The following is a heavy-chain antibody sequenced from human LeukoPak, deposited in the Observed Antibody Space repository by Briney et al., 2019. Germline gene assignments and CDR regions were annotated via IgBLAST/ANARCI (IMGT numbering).Heavy chain of an antibody. Sequence: AASVKVSCKASGYTFTSYGISWVRQAPGQGLEWMGWISAYNGNTNYAQKLQGRVTMTTDTSTSTAYVELRSLRSDDTAVYYCASTPYYYYYMDVWGKGTTVTVSS. V-gene: IGHV1-18*01. J-gene: IGHJ6*03. CDR2: ISAYNGNT. CDR1: GYTFTSYG. CDR3: ASTPYYYYYMDV.